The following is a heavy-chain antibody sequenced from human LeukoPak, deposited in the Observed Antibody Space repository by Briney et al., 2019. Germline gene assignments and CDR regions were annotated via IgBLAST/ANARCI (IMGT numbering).Heavy chain of an antibody. V-gene: IGHV4-34*01. CDR1: GGSFSGYY. CDR2: INHSGSA. J-gene: IGHJ4*02. Sequence: PSETLSLTCAVYGGSFSGYYWSWIRQPPGKGLEWIGEINHSGSANYNPSLKSRVTISVDTSKNQFSLKLSSVTAAYTAVYYCARSRGHDYGGNTGSNFDYWGQGTLVTVSS. D-gene: IGHD4-23*01. CDR3: ARSRGHDYGGNTGSNFDY.